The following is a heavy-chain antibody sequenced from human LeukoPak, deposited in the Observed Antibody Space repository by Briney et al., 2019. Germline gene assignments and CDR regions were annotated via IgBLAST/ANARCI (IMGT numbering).Heavy chain of an antibody. CDR1: GDSVSTNSAA. CDR2: TYYRSRWYS. D-gene: IGHD2-2*01. Sequence: SQTLSLTCVISGDSVSTNSAAWNWIRQSPSRGLEWLGRTYYRSRWYSDYAISVKGQISINPDTSKNQFSLQLKSVTPEDTAVYYCSRWRRPAGNSYYYMDVWGKGTAVTVSS. CDR3: SRWRRPAGNSYYYMDV. V-gene: IGHV6-1*01. J-gene: IGHJ6*03.